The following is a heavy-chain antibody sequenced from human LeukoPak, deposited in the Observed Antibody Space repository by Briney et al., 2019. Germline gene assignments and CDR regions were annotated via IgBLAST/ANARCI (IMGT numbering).Heavy chain of an antibody. CDR1: GYSISSGAY. Sequence: SETLSLTCAVSGYSISSGAYWGWIRQPPGQGLQWIGCIYHDGSTYYNPPLQSRVTISVDTSKNQFSLKLSSVTATDTAVYYCVRDPPDYWGQGTLVTVSS. CDR3: VRDPPDY. V-gene: IGHV4-38-2*02. J-gene: IGHJ4*02. CDR2: IYHDGST.